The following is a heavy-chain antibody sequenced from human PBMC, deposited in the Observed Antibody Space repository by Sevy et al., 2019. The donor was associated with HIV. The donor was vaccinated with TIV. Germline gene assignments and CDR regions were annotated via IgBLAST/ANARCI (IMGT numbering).Heavy chain of an antibody. CDR2: IHSGGKI. D-gene: IGHD2-15*01. Sequence: GGSLRLSCAASGFSVSSNHMSWVRQAPGKGPEWVSVIHSGGKISYADSVQGRFTISRDNSKNTLYLQMNSLRAEDTAVYYCAREDIVLGEDNYYGIDVWGQGTTVTVSS. J-gene: IGHJ6*02. CDR3: AREDIVLGEDNYYGIDV. CDR1: GFSVSSNH. V-gene: IGHV3-53*01.